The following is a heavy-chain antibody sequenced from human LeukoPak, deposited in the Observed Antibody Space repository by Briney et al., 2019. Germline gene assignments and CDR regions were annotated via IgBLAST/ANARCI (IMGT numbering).Heavy chain of an antibody. Sequence: PSETLSLTCAVYGGSFSGYYWSWIRQPPGKGLEWIGEINHSGSINYNPSLKSRVTISVDTSKNQFSLKLSSVTAADTAVYYCARDWRYSYVHTYYYYYYMDVWGKGTTVTVSS. J-gene: IGHJ6*03. CDR1: GGSFSGYY. D-gene: IGHD5-18*01. CDR3: ARDWRYSYVHTYYYYYYMDV. CDR2: INHSGSI. V-gene: IGHV4-34*01.